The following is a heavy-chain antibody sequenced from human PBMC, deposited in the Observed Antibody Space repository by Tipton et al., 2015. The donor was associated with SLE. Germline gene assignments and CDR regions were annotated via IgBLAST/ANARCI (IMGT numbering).Heavy chain of an antibody. V-gene: IGHV3-11*06. CDR1: GFTFSDYY. CDR3: ARANGANFDY. J-gene: IGHJ4*02. CDR2: ISSSGSYT. Sequence: SLRLSCAASGFTFSDYYMSWIRQAPGKGLEWVSYISSSGSYTNLADSVMGRFTISRDNAKNSLYLQMNSLRAEDTAVYYCARANGANFDYWGQGTLVTVSS. D-gene: IGHD4-17*01.